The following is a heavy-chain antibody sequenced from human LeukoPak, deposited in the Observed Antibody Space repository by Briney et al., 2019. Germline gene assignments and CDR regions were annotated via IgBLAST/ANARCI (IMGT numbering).Heavy chain of an antibody. CDR2: IWYDGSNK. V-gene: IGHV3-33*08. CDR3: ARVEAAGTHVDY. J-gene: IGHJ4*02. CDR1: GFTFDDYG. D-gene: IGHD6-13*01. Sequence: GGSLRLSCAASGFTFDDYGMSWVRQAPGKGLEWAAVIWYDGSNKYYADSVKGRFTISRDNSKNTLYLQMNSLRAEDTAVYYCARVEAAGTHVDYWGQGTLVTVSS.